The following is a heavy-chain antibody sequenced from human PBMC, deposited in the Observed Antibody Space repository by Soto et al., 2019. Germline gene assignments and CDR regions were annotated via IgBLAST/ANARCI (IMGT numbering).Heavy chain of an antibody. J-gene: IGHJ6*02. D-gene: IGHD3-3*01. Sequence: QLQLQESGPGLVKPSETLSLTCTVSGCSISSSSYYWGWIRQPPGKGLEWIGSIYYSGSTYYNPSHKSRVSISVDTSKHQFSLKLSSVTAADTAVYYCARHGGSDFWSGYYYYDYGMDVWGQGTTVTVSS. CDR3: ARHGGSDFWSGYYYYDYGMDV. CDR1: GCSISSSSYY. V-gene: IGHV4-39*01. CDR2: IYYSGST.